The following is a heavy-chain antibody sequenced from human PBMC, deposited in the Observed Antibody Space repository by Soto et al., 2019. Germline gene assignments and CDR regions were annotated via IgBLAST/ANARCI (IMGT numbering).Heavy chain of an antibody. CDR3: ARQWDY. CDR1: GASIMSDY. CDR2: IYDSERT. J-gene: IGHJ4*02. V-gene: IGHV4-59*08. Sequence: QVQLQESGPGRVKPSETLSLTCAVSGASIMSDYWSWIRQIPGRGLEWIGYIYDSERTNYNPSLRSRVTITADTSKNQFSLNVRYVTAADTAVYYCARQWDYWGQGILVTVSS.